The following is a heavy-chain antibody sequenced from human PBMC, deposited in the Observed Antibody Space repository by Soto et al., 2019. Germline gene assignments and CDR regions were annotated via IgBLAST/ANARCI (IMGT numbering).Heavy chain of an antibody. J-gene: IGHJ4*02. V-gene: IGHV3-30-3*01. CDR3: ARAVSTGVLRFLEWTCSAD. CDR1: GFTFSSYA. CDR2: ISYDGSNK. Sequence: QVQLVESGGGVVQPGRSLRLSCAASGFTFSSYAMHWVRQAPGKGLEWVAVISYDGSNKYYADSVKGRFTISRDNSKNTLYLQMNSLRAEDTAVYYCARAVSTGVLRFLEWTCSADWGQGTLVTVSS. D-gene: IGHD3-3*01.